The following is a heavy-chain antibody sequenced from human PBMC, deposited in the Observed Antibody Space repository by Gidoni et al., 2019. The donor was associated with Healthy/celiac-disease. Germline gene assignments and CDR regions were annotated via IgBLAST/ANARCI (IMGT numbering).Heavy chain of an antibody. J-gene: IGHJ6*02. Sequence: QVQLVESGGGVVQPGRSLRLSCAASGFTFSSYGMHWVRQAPGKGLELVAVISYDGSNKYYADSVKGRFTISRDNSKNTLYLQMNSLRAEDTAVYYCAKGLTTSFRYYYYGMDVWGQGTTVTVSS. V-gene: IGHV3-30*18. CDR1: GFTFSSYG. D-gene: IGHD2-2*01. CDR3: AKGLTTSFRYYYYGMDV. CDR2: ISYDGSNK.